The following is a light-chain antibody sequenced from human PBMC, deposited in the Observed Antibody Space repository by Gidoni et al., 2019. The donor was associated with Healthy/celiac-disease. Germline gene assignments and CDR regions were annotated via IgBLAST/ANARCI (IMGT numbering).Light chain of an antibody. CDR2: DAS. CDR1: QDISNY. CDR3: QQYDNLPPGFA. V-gene: IGKV1-33*01. Sequence: DIQMNQSPSSLSASVGDRVTITCQASQDISNYLHWYQQKPGKAPKLLIYDASNLETGVPSRFSGSGSGTDFTFTISSLQPDDIATYYCQQYDNLPPGFAFGPGTKVDIK. J-gene: IGKJ3*01.